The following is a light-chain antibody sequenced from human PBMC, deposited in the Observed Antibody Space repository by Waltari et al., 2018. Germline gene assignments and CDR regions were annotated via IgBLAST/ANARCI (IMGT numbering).Light chain of an antibody. CDR1: GSNVGSHY. Sequence: QSVLTQPPSASETPGQRVTISCSGSGSNVGSHYVSWYQHLPETAPKLLIYRNNQGPSGVPGRFSGSKSGTSASLTISGLRSDDEGDYYCAAWDDSLSGWVFGGGTKVTVL. V-gene: IGLV1-47*01. CDR2: RNN. CDR3: AAWDDSLSGWV. J-gene: IGLJ3*02.